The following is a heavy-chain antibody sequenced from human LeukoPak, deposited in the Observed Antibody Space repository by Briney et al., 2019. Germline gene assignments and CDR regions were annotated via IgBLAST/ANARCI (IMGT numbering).Heavy chain of an antibody. Sequence: PGGSLRLSCAASGFAFSNYWLHWVRQAPGKGLEWVACINTHGSSTNYADSVKGRFTISRDNAKNTLYLQMTSLSAEDTAVYYALAGYYYYYMDVWGKGTTVTVSS. J-gene: IGHJ6*03. D-gene: IGHD6-13*01. CDR3: LAGYYYYYMDV. V-gene: IGHV3-74*01. CDR2: INTHGSST. CDR1: GFAFSNYW.